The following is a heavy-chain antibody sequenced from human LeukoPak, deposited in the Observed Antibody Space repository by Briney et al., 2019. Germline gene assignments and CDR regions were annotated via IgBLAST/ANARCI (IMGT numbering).Heavy chain of an antibody. V-gene: IGHV3-9*01. D-gene: IGHD2-15*01. Sequence: GGSLRLSCAASGFTFDDYAMHWVRHAPGKGLEWVSGISWNSGSIGYADSVKGRFTISRDNAKNSLYLQMNSLRAEDTALYYCAKDTLSRYCSGGSCPPSYYYYGMDVWGQGTTVTVSS. CDR2: ISWNSGSI. J-gene: IGHJ6*02. CDR3: AKDTLSRYCSGGSCPPSYYYYGMDV. CDR1: GFTFDDYA.